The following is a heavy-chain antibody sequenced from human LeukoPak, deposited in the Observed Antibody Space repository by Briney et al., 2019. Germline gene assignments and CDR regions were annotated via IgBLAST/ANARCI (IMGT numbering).Heavy chain of an antibody. CDR2: IKQDGSEK. CDR1: GFTFSSYW. D-gene: IGHD3-10*01. Sequence: GGSLRLSCAASGFTFSSYWMSWVRQAPGKGLEWVANIKQDGSEKYYVDSVKGRFTISRDNAKNSLYLQMNSLRAEDTAVYYCARDLYYGSGRGDYWGQGTLVTVSS. V-gene: IGHV3-7*01. J-gene: IGHJ4*02. CDR3: ARDLYYGSGRGDY.